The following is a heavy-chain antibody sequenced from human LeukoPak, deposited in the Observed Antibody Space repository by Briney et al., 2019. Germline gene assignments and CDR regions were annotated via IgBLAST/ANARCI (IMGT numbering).Heavy chain of an antibody. J-gene: IGHJ6*04. CDR1: GGSISSYN. CDR3: ARSSRSRAALDYYYAMDT. D-gene: IGHD6-6*01. CDR2: IYYSGST. V-gene: IGHV4-59*01. Sequence: SESLSLTPTVSGGSISSYNWSSIRQPPRKGLGWIWYIYYSGSTNYHPSIKSRVTISVDPSKNQFSRKLSSVTATDTAVYYRARSSRSRAALDYYYAMDTWGEGTTGTVSS.